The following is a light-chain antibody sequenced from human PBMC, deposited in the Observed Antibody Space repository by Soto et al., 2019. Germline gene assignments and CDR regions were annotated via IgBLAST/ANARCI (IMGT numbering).Light chain of an antibody. Sequence: QSVLTQPASVSGSPGQSITISCTGTSSDVGAYNFVSWHQQHPGKDPKLMIYNVYDRPSGISYRFSGSKSGNTASLTISGLQGEAEADYYCSAYTVSRTYVFGTGTKLTVL. CDR1: SSDVGAYNF. CDR2: NVY. V-gene: IGLV2-14*03. J-gene: IGLJ1*01. CDR3: SAYTVSRTYV.